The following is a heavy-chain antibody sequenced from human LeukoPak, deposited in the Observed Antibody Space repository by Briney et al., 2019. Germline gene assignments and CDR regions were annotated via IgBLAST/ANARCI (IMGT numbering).Heavy chain of an antibody. CDR2: ISAYNGNT. CDR3: AREEAEGYCGGGSCYYSLRGIDY. Sequence: GASVKVSCKASGYTFTSYGISWVRQAPGQGLEWMGWISAYNGNTNYAQKLQGRVTMTTDTSTSTAYMELRSLRSDDTAVYYCAREEAEGYCGGGSCYYSLRGIDYWGQGTLVTVSS. CDR1: GYTFTSYG. J-gene: IGHJ4*02. V-gene: IGHV1-18*01. D-gene: IGHD2-15*01.